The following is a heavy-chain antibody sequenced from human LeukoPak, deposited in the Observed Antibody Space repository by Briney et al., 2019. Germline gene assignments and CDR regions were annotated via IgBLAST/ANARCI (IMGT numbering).Heavy chain of an antibody. D-gene: IGHD6-6*01. V-gene: IGHV4-30-2*01. CDR1: GVSISSGGYS. CDR2: IYHSGST. Sequence: SETLSLTCAVSGVSISSGGYSWSWIRQPPGKGLEWIGYIYHSGSTYYNPSLKSRVTISVDRSKNQFSLKLSSVTAADTAVYYCARGRRPNNWYFDLWGRGTLVTVSS. CDR3: ARGRRPNNWYFDL. J-gene: IGHJ2*01.